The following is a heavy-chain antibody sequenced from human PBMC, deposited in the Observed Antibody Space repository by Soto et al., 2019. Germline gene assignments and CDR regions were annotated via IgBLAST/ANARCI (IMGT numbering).Heavy chain of an antibody. CDR3: ARDPPLDYYDSSGYPGY. CDR2: INSDGSST. J-gene: IGHJ4*02. CDR1: GLTFSSYW. Sequence: GGSLRLSCAASGLTFSSYWMHWVRQAPGKGLVWVSRINSDGSSTSYADSVKGRFTISRDNAKNTLYLQMNSLRAEDTAVYYCARDPPLDYYDSSGYPGYWGQGTLVTSPQ. V-gene: IGHV3-74*01. D-gene: IGHD3-22*01.